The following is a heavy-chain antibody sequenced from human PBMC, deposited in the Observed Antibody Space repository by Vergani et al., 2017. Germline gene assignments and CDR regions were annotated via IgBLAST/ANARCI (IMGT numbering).Heavy chain of an antibody. J-gene: IGHJ4*02. CDR3: TRGLPRTLTTETYYFDD. V-gene: IGHV1-8*03. D-gene: IGHD1-14*01. CDR2: INPNSGNT. Sequence: QVQLVQSGAEVKKPGSSVKVSCKASGGTFSSYAISWVRQALGHGLEWVGWINPNSGNTGYARRFEGRVTITRDTAISTAYMELSGLYSDDTAVYYCTRGLPRTLTTETYYFDDWGQGTLVSVSP. CDR1: GGTFSSYA.